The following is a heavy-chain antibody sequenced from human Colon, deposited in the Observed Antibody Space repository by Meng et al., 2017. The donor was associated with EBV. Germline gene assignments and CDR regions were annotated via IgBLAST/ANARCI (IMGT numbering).Heavy chain of an antibody. J-gene: IGHJ2*01. CDR3: ASPLGILGIVDL. D-gene: IGHD7-27*01. CDR1: GGSISSSSYY. CDR2: IYYSGST. Sequence: ESGPGRVKRSEHLSRTCTVSGGSISSSSYYWGWIRQPTGKGLEWIGSIYYSGSTYYNPSLKSRVTISVDTSKNQFSLKLSSVTAADTAVYYCASPLGILGIVDLWGRGTLVTVSS. V-gene: IGHV4-39*01.